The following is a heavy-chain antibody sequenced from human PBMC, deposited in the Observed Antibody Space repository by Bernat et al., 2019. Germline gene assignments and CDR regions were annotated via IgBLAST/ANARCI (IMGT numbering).Heavy chain of an antibody. CDR2: IYYSGST. Sequence: QLQLQESGPGLVKPSETLSLTCTVSCGSISSSSYYWGWIRQPPGKGLEWIGSIYYSGSTYYNPSLKSRVTISVDTYKNQFSLKLSAVTAADTAVYYCARQSGIAGLFDYWGQGTLVTVSS. D-gene: IGHD6-13*01. V-gene: IGHV4-39*01. CDR3: ARQSGIAGLFDY. J-gene: IGHJ4*02. CDR1: CGSISSSSYY.